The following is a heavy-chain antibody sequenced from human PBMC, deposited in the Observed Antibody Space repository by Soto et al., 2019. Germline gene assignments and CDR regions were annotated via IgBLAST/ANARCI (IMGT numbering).Heavy chain of an antibody. CDR1: GFTFSSAW. J-gene: IGHJ5*02. V-gene: IGHV3-15*01. D-gene: IGHD2-2*01. CDR2: IKSKTDGGTT. CDR3: VYQLPHKWFVS. Sequence: PGGSLRRSCAACGFTFSSAWMSWVRQAPGKGLERGGRIKSKTDGGTTDYAAPVKGRFTISRDDSKNTFYPQMNSLKTEATPVYYCVYQLPHKWFVSGGQGPLVTVSS.